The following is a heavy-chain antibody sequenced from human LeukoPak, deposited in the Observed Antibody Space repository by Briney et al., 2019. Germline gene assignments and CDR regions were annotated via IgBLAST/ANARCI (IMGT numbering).Heavy chain of an antibody. CDR2: INHSGST. J-gene: IGHJ1*01. CDR3: ARGSVAAAPYFQH. V-gene: IGHV4-34*01. Sequence: SETLSLTCAVYGGSFSGDYWSWIRQSPGKGLEWIGKINHSGSTNYNPSLKSRVTISVDTSKNQFSLKVSSVTAADTAVHYCARGSVAAAPYFQHWGQGTLVTVSS. CDR1: GGSFSGDY. D-gene: IGHD6-13*01.